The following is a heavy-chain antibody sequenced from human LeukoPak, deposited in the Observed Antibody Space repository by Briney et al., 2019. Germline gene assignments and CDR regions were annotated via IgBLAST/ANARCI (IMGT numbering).Heavy chain of an antibody. Sequence: PGGSLRLSCAASGFTYSSYWMHWVRQAREKGLEWVASIKRDGSETYYLDSVKGRFTISRDNAKNSLSLQMNSLRAEDTALYYCTTLTGYFDTFDYWGQGTLVTVSS. J-gene: IGHJ4*02. D-gene: IGHD3-9*01. CDR2: IKRDGSET. V-gene: IGHV3-7*02. CDR3: TTLTGYFDTFDY. CDR1: GFTYSSYW.